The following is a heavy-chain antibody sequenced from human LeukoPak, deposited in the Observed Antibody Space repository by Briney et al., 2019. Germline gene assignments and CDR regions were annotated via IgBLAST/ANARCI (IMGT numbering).Heavy chain of an antibody. D-gene: IGHD2-15*01. CDR1: GDSVSSGY. CDR3: AGRGHRYSRD. V-gene: IGHV4-4*09. Sequence: SETLSLTCSVSGDSVSSGYWSWIRQPPGKGLEWVGYIYDSGITDYNSSLKSRLTISVDTSNNQFSLNLRSVTAADTAVYYCAGRGHRYSRDWGQGILVTVSS. J-gene: IGHJ1*01. CDR2: IYDSGIT.